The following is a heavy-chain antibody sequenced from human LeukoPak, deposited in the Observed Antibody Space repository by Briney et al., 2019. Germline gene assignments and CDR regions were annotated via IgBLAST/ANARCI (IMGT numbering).Heavy chain of an antibody. CDR2: ISYDGSNK. J-gene: IGHJ6*02. Sequence: PGGSLRLSCAASGFRFSSYAMSWVRQAPGKGLEWVAVISYDGSNKYYADSVKGRFTISRDNSKNTLYLQMNSLRAEDTAVYYCARVGYALPYYYYGMDVWGQGTTVTVSS. CDR3: ARVGYALPYYYYGMDV. V-gene: IGHV3-30-3*01. CDR1: GFRFSSYA. D-gene: IGHD3-3*01.